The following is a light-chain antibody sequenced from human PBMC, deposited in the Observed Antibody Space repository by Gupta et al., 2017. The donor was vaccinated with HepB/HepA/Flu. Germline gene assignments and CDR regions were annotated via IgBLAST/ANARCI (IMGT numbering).Light chain of an antibody. CDR3: QVWDSSSEHGV. CDR1: NIGSKS. J-gene: IGLJ2*01. Sequence: SSVLPQPPSVSVAPGKTARITCGGNNIGSKSVHWYQQKPGQAPVLVVYDDSDRPSGIPERFAGSNAGNTATRTISRVEAGDEADDDCQVWDSSSEHGVFGGGTKLTVL. V-gene: IGLV3-21*03. CDR2: DDS.